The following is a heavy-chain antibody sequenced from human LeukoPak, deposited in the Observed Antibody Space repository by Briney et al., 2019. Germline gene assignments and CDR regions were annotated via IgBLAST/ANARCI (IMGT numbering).Heavy chain of an antibody. Sequence: GGSLRLSCATSGFTFSQFGMTWVRQPPGKGLEWVASFDGNAHGTYYADSVKGRCTISSDNSKNTVYLQMNSLRADDTAIYYCAKARVIGVGWAQFDSWGQGSLVTVSS. D-gene: IGHD2-21*01. V-gene: IGHV3-23*01. CDR2: FDGNAHGT. CDR3: AKARVIGVGWAQFDS. CDR1: GFTFSQFG. J-gene: IGHJ4*02.